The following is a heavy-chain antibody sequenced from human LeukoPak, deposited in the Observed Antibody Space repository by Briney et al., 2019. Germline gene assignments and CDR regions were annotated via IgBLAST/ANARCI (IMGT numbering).Heavy chain of an antibody. CDR2: IYYSGVT. CDR3: ARLASIYSGSYYGLKYFDY. V-gene: IGHV4-39*01. Sequence: PSETLSLTCTVSGDSVRSSDYYWAWIRQPPGKGLEWIGSIYYSGVTYYNPSLKSRVTMSVGTSKNQFSVRLSSVTAAGTAVFYCARLASIYSGSYYGLKYFDYWGQGTLVTVSS. J-gene: IGHJ4*02. CDR1: GDSVRSSDYY. D-gene: IGHD1-26*01.